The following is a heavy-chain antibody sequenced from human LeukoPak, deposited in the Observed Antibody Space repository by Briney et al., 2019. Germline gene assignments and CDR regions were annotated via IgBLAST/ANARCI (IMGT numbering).Heavy chain of an antibody. Sequence: KTSETLSLTCTVSGGSISDYYWSWIRQPPGKGLEWIGYIYYSGSTTYNPSLKSRVTMSVDTAKNQFSLKLRSVTAADTAVYYCARGDFCSSSSCYLRPMGVWGKGTTVTVSS. D-gene: IGHD2-2*01. V-gene: IGHV4-59*01. J-gene: IGHJ6*03. CDR2: IYYSGST. CDR1: GGSISDYY. CDR3: ARGDFCSSSSCYLRPMGV.